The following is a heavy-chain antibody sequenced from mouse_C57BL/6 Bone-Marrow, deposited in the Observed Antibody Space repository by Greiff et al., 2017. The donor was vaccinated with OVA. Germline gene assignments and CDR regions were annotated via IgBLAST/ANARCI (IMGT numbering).Heavy chain of an antibody. V-gene: IGHV5-6*01. J-gene: IGHJ3*01. CDR2: ISSGGSYT. CDR3: ARHYYYGTTWFAY. Sequence: EVNVVESGGDLVKPGGSLKLSCAASGFTFSSYGMSWVRQTPDKRLEWVATISSGGSYTYYPDSVKGRFTISRDNAKNTLYLQMSSLKSEDTAMYYCARHYYYGTTWFAYWGQGTLVTVSA. CDR1: GFTFSSYG. D-gene: IGHD1-1*01.